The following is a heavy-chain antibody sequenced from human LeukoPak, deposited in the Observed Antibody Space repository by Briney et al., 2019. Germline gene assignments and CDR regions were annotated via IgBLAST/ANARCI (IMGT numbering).Heavy chain of an antibody. J-gene: IGHJ4*02. CDR1: GYTFTSYG. CDR2: ISAYNGNR. D-gene: IGHD4/OR15-4a*01. CDR3: ARRAGAYSHPYDY. Sequence: WASVKVSCKASGYTFTSYGISWVRLAPGHGLEWMGWISAYNGNRKYEKKLQGRVTMTTDTATSTAYMELNSLRAEDTAVYYCARRAGAYSHPYDYWGQGTLVTVSS. V-gene: IGHV1-18*01.